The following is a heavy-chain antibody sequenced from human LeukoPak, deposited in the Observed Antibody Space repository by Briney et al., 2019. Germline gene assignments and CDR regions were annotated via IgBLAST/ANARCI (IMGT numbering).Heavy chain of an antibody. CDR1: GGTFSSYA. V-gene: IGHV1-69*13. CDR2: IIPIFGTA. D-gene: IGHD3-9*01. J-gene: IGHJ5*02. CDR3: ARKVNYDILTGYYRHNWFDP. Sequence: ASVKVSCKASGGTFSSYAISWVRQAPGQGLEWMGGIIPIFGTANYAQKFQGRVTITADESTSTAYMELSSLRSEDTAVYYCARKVNYDILTGYYRHNWFDPWGQGTLVTVSS.